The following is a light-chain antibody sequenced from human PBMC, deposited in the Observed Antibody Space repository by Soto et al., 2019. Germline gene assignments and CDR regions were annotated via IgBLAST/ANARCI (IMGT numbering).Light chain of an antibody. Sequence: DIQVTQSPSSLSASVGDRVTITCRASQSISSYLNWYQQKPGKAPKLLIYAASSLQSGVPSRFSGSGSGTDFTLTISSLQPEDFATYYCQQRYSTPRTFGQGTKVDIK. CDR2: AAS. CDR1: QSISSY. V-gene: IGKV1-39*01. J-gene: IGKJ1*01. CDR3: QQRYSTPRT.